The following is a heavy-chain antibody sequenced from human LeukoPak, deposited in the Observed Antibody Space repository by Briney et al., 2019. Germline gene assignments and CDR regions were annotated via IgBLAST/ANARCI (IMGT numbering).Heavy chain of an antibody. CDR3: AKDPSLMVRGVTNAFDI. D-gene: IGHD3-10*01. V-gene: IGHV3-23*01. Sequence: PGGSLRLSCAASGFTFSSYAMSWVRQAPGKGLEWVSAISGSGGSTYYADSVKGRFTISRDNSKNTLYLQMNSLRAEDTAVYYCAKDPSLMVRGVTNAFDIWGQGTMVTVSS. J-gene: IGHJ3*02. CDR2: ISGSGGST. CDR1: GFTFSSYA.